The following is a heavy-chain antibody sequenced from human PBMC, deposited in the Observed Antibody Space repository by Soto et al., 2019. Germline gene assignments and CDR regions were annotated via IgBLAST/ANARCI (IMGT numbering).Heavy chain of an antibody. CDR1: GGSVRSYY. J-gene: IGHJ4*02. CDR3: ARQPITMVRGVPTHFDY. V-gene: IGHV4-59*08. D-gene: IGHD3-10*01. CDR2: IYYSGST. Sequence: SETLSLTCTVSGGSVRSYYWSWIRQSPGKGLEWLGDIYYSGSTSYNPSLKSRVTMSVDTSKNQFSLKLSSVTAADTAVYYCARQPITMVRGVPTHFDYWGQGTLVTVSS.